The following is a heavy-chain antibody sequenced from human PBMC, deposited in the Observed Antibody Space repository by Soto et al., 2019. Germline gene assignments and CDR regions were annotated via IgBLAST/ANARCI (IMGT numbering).Heavy chain of an antibody. CDR3: ARGGYDFWSGNWFDP. D-gene: IGHD3-3*01. CDR1: GGSFSGYY. CDR2: INHSGST. J-gene: IGHJ5*02. Sequence: QVQLQQWGAGLLKPSETLSLTCAVYGGSFSGYYWSWIRQPPGKGLEWIGEINHSGSTNYNPSLKSRVTISGDTSKDQCSLTLSSVTAADTAVYYCARGGYDFWSGNWFDPWGQGTLVTVSS. V-gene: IGHV4-34*01.